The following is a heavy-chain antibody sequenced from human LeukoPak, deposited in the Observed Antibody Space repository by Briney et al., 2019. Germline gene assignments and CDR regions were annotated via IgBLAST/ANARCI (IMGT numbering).Heavy chain of an antibody. J-gene: IGHJ4*02. Sequence: PGGSLRPSCAASGFTFSSYAMSWVRQAPGKGLEWVSAISGSGGSTYYADSVKGRFTISRDNSKNTLYLQMNSLRAEDTAVYYCAKAPMGITIFGVVLCYFDYWGQGTLVTVSS. V-gene: IGHV3-23*01. CDR1: GFTFSSYA. CDR3: AKAPMGITIFGVVLCYFDY. CDR2: ISGSGGST. D-gene: IGHD3-3*01.